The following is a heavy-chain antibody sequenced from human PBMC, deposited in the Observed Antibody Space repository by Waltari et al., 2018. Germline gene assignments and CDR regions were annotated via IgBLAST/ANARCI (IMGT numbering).Heavy chain of an antibody. J-gene: IGHJ4*02. CDR3: ASGGSSTGYY. CDR1: GFTFSSYW. Sequence: EVRLVESGGGLVQPGGSLRLSCVASGFTFSSYWMSWVRQAPGKGLGWVAKREQDGSEKYYVDSVKGRFTISRDNAKNSLYLQMNSLRAEDTAVYYCASGGSSTGYYWGQGTLVTVSS. CDR2: REQDGSEK. D-gene: IGHD1-26*01. V-gene: IGHV3-7*01.